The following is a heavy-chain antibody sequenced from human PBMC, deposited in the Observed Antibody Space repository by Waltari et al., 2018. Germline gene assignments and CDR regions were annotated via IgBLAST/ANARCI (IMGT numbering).Heavy chain of an antibody. CDR3: ARDRGRGLYLDT. Sequence: QLQLQESGPGLVKPSGTLFLICAVSGDSMSTSDDWSWGRQPPGTVLEWIVQVRGDGNTNYHPSCARRVTMSLDTSTDHCALKLTSATAADTALYYCARDRGRGLYLDTWGQGTLVTVSP. CDR1: GDSMSTSDD. V-gene: IGHV4-4*02. J-gene: IGHJ4*02. CDR2: VRGDGNT. D-gene: IGHD1-1*01.